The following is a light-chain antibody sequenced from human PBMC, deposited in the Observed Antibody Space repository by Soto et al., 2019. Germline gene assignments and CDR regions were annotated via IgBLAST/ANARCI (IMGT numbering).Light chain of an antibody. CDR1: SGHSNNA. Sequence: QLVLTQSPSASASLGASVKLTCTLSSGHSNNAIAWHQQQPEKGPRYLMKLSSDGSHSKGGGIPDRFSGSSSGAERYLTISSLQSEDEADYYCQTWGTDSVVFGGGTKVTVL. J-gene: IGLJ2*01. CDR2: LSSDGSH. V-gene: IGLV4-69*01. CDR3: QTWGTDSVV.